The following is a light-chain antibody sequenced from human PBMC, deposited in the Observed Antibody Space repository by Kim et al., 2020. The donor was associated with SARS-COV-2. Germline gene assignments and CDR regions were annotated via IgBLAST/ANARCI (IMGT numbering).Light chain of an antibody. CDR3: QAWDGSSYV. V-gene: IGLV3-1*01. Sequence: SVSPGQTASITCSGDKLGDKYPCWYQQKPGQSPVLVIYQDNKRPSGIPERFSGSNSGNTATLTISGTQAMDEADYFCQAWDGSSYVFGTGTKVTVL. J-gene: IGLJ1*01. CDR2: QDN. CDR1: KLGDKY.